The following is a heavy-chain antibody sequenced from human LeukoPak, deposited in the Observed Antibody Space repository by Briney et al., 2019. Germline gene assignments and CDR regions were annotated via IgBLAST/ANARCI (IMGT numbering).Heavy chain of an antibody. Sequence: SVKVSCKASGGTFSSYAISWVRQAPGQGLEWWGGIIPIFGTANYAQKFQGRVTITADESTSTAYMELSSLRSEDTAVFYCARISLGAIWGYYYGMDVWGQGTTVTVSS. CDR1: GGTFSSYA. J-gene: IGHJ6*02. CDR2: IIPIFGTA. D-gene: IGHD1-26*01. V-gene: IGHV1-69*13. CDR3: ARISLGAIWGYYYGMDV.